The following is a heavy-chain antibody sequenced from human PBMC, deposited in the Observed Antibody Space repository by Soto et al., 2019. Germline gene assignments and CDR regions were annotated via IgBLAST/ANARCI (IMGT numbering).Heavy chain of an antibody. V-gene: IGHV3-30*04. J-gene: IGHJ4*02. Sequence: QEQLVESGGGVVQPGRSLRLSCAASGFTFRTYAMHWVRQAPGKGLEWVPVISSDGRKEFYVDSVKGRFTISRDNSKKTLYLQMNSPRTDDTAIYYCARDNGGYWGQGTLVTVSS. D-gene: IGHD2-8*01. CDR3: ARDNGGY. CDR1: GFTFRTYA. CDR2: ISSDGRKE.